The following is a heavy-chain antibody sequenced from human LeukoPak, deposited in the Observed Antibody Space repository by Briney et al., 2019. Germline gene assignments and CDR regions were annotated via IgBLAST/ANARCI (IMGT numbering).Heavy chain of an antibody. CDR1: GYTFIDYY. CDR3: ARRGGYYDY. V-gene: IGHV1-2*02. Sequence: ASVKVSCKASGYTFIDYYMHWVRQAPGQGLEWMGWINPNSGGTNYAQKFQGRVTLTRDTSFSTAYTELSRLTSDDTAVYYCARRGGYYDYWGQGTLVTVSS. D-gene: IGHD3-3*01. J-gene: IGHJ4*02. CDR2: INPNSGGT.